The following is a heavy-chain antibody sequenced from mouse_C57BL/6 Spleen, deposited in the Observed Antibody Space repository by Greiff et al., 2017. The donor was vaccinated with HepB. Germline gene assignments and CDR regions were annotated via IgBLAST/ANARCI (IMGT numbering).Heavy chain of an antibody. CDR1: GFNIKDYY. CDR3: TTDYDYETGYWYFDV. Sequence: EVQLQQSGAELVRPGASVKLSCTASGFNIKDYYMHWVKQRPEQGLEWIGRIDPEDGDTEYAPKFQGKATMTADTSSNTAYLQLSSLTSEDTAVYYCTTDYDYETGYWYFDVWGTGTTVTVSS. V-gene: IGHV14-1*01. J-gene: IGHJ1*03. D-gene: IGHD2-4*01. CDR2: IDPEDGDT.